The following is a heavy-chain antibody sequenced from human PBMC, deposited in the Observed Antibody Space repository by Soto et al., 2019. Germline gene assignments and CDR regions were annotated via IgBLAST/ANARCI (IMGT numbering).Heavy chain of an antibody. CDR1: GFTFSSYG. D-gene: IGHD6-19*01. CDR3: AKDGGIAVAGHKFTSYFQH. J-gene: IGHJ1*01. CDR2: ISYDGSNK. V-gene: IGHV3-30*18. Sequence: QVQLVESGGGVVQPGRSLRLSCAASGFTFSSYGMHWVRQAPGKGLEWVAVISYDGSNKYYADSVKGRFTISRDNSKNTLYLQMNSLRDEDKAVYYCAKDGGIAVAGHKFTSYFQHWGQGTLVTVSS.